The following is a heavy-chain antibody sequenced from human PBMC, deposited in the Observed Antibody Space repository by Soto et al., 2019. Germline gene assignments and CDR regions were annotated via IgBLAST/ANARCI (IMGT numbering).Heavy chain of an antibody. D-gene: IGHD3-10*01. CDR1: DFTFDNYA. Sequence: EVQLVESGGGLVQPGRSLRLSCAASDFTFDNYAMHWVRQAPGKGLEWVSGISWNSGTLVYADSVKGRFTISRDNAKNSLFLQMNSLRPEDTALYFCAKGRTRPLELGSFGDHAFDVWGQGTMVTVSS. J-gene: IGHJ3*01. CDR3: AKGRTRPLELGSFGDHAFDV. CDR2: ISWNSGTL. V-gene: IGHV3-9*01.